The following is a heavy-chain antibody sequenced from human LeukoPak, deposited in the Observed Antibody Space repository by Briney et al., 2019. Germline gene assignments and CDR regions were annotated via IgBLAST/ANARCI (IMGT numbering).Heavy chain of an antibody. Sequence: ASVKVSCKASGYTFTSYAMNWVRQAPGQGLEWMGWINTNTGNPTYAQGFTGRFVFSLDTSVSTAYLQISSLKAEDTAVYYCASLRSGYYYGSGSYFRAWGQGTMVTVSS. CDR1: GYTFTSYA. CDR2: INTNTGNP. D-gene: IGHD3-10*01. J-gene: IGHJ3*01. V-gene: IGHV7-4-1*02. CDR3: ASLRSGYYYGSGSYFRA.